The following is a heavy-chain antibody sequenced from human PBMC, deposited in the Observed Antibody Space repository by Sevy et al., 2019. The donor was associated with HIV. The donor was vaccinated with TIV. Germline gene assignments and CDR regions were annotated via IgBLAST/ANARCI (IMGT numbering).Heavy chain of an antibody. J-gene: IGHJ6*02. V-gene: IGHV4-34*01. CDR3: ARVRLLWFGELFNYYYGMDV. CDR1: GGSFSGYY. D-gene: IGHD3-10*01. CDR2: INHSGST. Sequence: SETLSLTCAVYGGSFSGYYWSWIRQPPGKGLEWIGEINHSGSTNYNPSLKSRVTISVDTSKNQFSLKLSSVTAADTAVYYCARVRLLWFGELFNYYYGMDVWGQRTTVTVSS.